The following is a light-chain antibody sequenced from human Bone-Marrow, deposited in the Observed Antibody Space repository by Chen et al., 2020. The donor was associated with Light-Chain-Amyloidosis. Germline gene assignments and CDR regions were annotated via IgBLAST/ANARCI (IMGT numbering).Light chain of an antibody. Sequence: SYVLTQPSSVSVAPGQTATIACGGNNIGSTSVHWYQQTPGQGPLLVVYDDSDRPSGIPERLSGSNSGNTATLTISRVEAGYEADYYCQVWDRSSDRPVFGGGTKLTVL. CDR2: DDS. CDR1: NIGSTS. V-gene: IGLV3-21*02. J-gene: IGLJ3*02. CDR3: QVWDRSSDRPV.